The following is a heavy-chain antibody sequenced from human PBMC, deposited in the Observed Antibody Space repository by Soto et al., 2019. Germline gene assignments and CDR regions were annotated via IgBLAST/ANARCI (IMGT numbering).Heavy chain of an antibody. Sequence: QVQLVQSGAEVKKPGASVKVSCKASGYTFTSYDIDWVRQATGQGLEWMGWMNPNSGNTGYAQKFQGRVTMTRNTSISTAYMELSSLRSEDTAVYYSARASKTSEEDYYFDYWGQGTLVTVSS. CDR3: ARASKTSEEDYYFDY. V-gene: IGHV1-8*01. CDR1: GYTFTSYD. CDR2: MNPNSGNT. J-gene: IGHJ4*02. D-gene: IGHD1-1*01.